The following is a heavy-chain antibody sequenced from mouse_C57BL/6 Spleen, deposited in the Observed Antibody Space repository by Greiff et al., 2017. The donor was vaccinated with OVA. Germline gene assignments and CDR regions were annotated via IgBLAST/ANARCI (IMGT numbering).Heavy chain of an antibody. V-gene: IGHV3-6*01. CDR3: ARDHYGSSYVGYAMDY. CDR2: ISYDGSN. D-gene: IGHD1-1*01. CDR1: GYSITSGYY. Sequence: EVKLQESGPGLVKPSQSLSLTCSVTGYSITSGYYWNWIRQFLGNKLEWMGYISYDGSNNYNPSLKNRISITRDTSKNQFFLKLNSVTTEDTATYYCARDHYGSSYVGYAMDYWGQGTSVTVSS. J-gene: IGHJ4*01.